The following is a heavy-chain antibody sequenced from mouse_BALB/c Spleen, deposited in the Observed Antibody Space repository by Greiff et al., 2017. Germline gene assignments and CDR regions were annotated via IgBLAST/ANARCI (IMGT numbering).Heavy chain of an antibody. J-gene: IGHJ1*01. D-gene: IGHD2-1*01. V-gene: IGHV5-17*02. CDR2: ISSGSSTI. CDR1: GFTFSSFG. Sequence: EVQRVESGGGLVQPGGSRKLSCAASGFTFSSFGMHWVRQAPEKGLEWVAYISSGSSTIYYADTVKGRFTISRDNPKNTLFLQMTSLRSEDTAMYYCARGAYGNYGYFDVWGAGTTVTVSS. CDR3: ARGAYGNYGYFDV.